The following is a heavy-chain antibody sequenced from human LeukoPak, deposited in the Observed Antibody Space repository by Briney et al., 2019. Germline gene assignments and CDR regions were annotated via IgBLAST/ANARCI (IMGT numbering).Heavy chain of an antibody. Sequence: GGSLRLSCAASGFTFSSYAMSWVRQAPGKGLEWVSVISGSGDSAYYADSVKGRITISRDNSKNTLYLQMNSLRAEDAAVYYCAKGKGSSGWYAFDYWGQGTLVTVSS. CDR2: ISGSGDSA. J-gene: IGHJ4*02. CDR1: GFTFSSYA. D-gene: IGHD6-19*01. CDR3: AKGKGSSGWYAFDY. V-gene: IGHV3-23*01.